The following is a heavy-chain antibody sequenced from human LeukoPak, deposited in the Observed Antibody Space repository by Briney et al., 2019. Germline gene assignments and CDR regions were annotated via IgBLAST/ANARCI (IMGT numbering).Heavy chain of an antibody. CDR2: INSDGSST. D-gene: IGHD5-18*01. CDR1: GFTFSSYW. Sequence: GGSLRLSCAASGFTFSSYWMHWVRQAPGKGLVWVSRINSDGSSTSYADSVKGRFTISRDNAKNTLYLQMNSLRAEDTAVYCCARDLTLDTAMGDFDYWGQGTLVTVSS. CDR3: ARDLTLDTAMGDFDY. J-gene: IGHJ4*02. V-gene: IGHV3-74*01.